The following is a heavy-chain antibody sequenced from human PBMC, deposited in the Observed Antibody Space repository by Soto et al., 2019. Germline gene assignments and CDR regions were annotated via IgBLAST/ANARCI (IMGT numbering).Heavy chain of an antibody. CDR2: ISYDGSNK. J-gene: IGHJ6*04. D-gene: IGHD1-1*01. CDR1: GFTFSSYG. CDR3: AKDFYGSHGMGPLDV. V-gene: IGHV3-30*18. Sequence: GGSLGLSCAASGFTFSSYGMHWVRQAPGKGLEWVAVISYDGSNKYYADSVKGRFTISRDNSKNTLYLQMNSLRAEDTAVYYCAKDFYGSHGMGPLDVWGKGTTVTVSS.